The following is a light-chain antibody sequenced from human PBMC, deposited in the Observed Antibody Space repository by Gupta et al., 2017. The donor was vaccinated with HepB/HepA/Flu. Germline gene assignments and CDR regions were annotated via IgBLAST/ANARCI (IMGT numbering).Light chain of an antibody. V-gene: IGLV1-51*02. J-gene: IGLJ3*02. CDR2: ENN. CDR3: GAWDTSLTSVV. Sequence: QSVLTQPPSVSAAPGQKVTISCSGSTSNIGNNYVSWYQQFPGAAPKLLIYENNQRPSGIPDRFSGSTSGTSAALDITGLQIGDEANYYCGAWDTSLTSVVFGGGTKVTVL. CDR1: TSNIGNNY.